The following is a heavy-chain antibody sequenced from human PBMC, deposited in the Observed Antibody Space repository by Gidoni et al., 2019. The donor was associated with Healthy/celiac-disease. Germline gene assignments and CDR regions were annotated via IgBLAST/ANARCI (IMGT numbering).Heavy chain of an antibody. J-gene: IGHJ4*02. Sequence: QVQLQQWGAGLLKPSETLSLTCAVYGGSFSGYYWSWIRQPPGKGLEWIGEINHSGSTNYHPSLKSRVTISVYTSKNQFSLKLISVTAAYTAVYYCARGHIRYSSSSREYYFDYWGQGTLVTVSS. CDR1: GGSFSGYY. CDR3: ARGHIRYSSSSREYYFDY. CDR2: INHSGST. V-gene: IGHV4-34*01. D-gene: IGHD6-6*01.